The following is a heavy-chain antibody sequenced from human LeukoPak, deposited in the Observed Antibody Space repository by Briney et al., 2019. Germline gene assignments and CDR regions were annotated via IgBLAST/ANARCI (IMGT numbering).Heavy chain of an antibody. Sequence: SGTLSLTCAVPGGSISSSNWWSWVRQPPGKGLEWIGEIYHSGSTNYNPSLKSRVTISVDKSKNQFSLKLSSVTAADTAVYYCARASHWNQLHYFDYWGQGTLVTVSS. CDR3: ARASHWNQLHYFDY. CDR1: GGSISSSNW. V-gene: IGHV4-4*02. D-gene: IGHD1-1*01. CDR2: IYHSGST. J-gene: IGHJ4*02.